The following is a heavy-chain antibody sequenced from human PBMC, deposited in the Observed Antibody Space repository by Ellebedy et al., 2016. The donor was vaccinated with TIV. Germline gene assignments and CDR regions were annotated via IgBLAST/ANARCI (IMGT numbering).Heavy chain of an antibody. CDR2: IYYSGSS. Sequence: MPSETLSLTCVVDGGPFSDYYWSWIRQPPGKGLEWIGYIYYSGSSNYNPSLKSRVTTSVDTSKSQFSLKLSSVTAADTAVYYCARDHTYPDSTGTRYYYYGMDVWGQGTTVTVSS. D-gene: IGHD1-1*01. V-gene: IGHV4-59*12. J-gene: IGHJ6*02. CDR3: ARDHTYPDSTGTRYYYYGMDV. CDR1: GGPFSDYY.